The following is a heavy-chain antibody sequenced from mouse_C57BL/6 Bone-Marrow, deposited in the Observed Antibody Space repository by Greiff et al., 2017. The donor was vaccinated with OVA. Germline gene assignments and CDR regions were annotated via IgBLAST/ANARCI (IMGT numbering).Heavy chain of an antibody. J-gene: IGHJ2*01. D-gene: IGHD1-1*01. CDR3: ARSLLLRTYFDY. CDR1: GYTFTSYW. Sequence: VQLKQPGAELVRPGTSVKLSCKASGYTFTSYWMHWVKQRPGQGLEWIGVIDPSDSYTNYNQKFKGKATLTVDTSSSPAYMQLSSLTSEDSAVYYCARSLLLRTYFDYWGQGTTLTVSS. V-gene: IGHV1-59*01. CDR2: IDPSDSYT.